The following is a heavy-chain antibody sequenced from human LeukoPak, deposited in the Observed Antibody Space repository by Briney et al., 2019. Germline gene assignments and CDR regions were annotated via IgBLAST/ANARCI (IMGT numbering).Heavy chain of an antibody. CDR2: IYYSGST. Sequence: PSETLSLTCTVSGGPISSSSYYWGWIRQPPGKGLEWIGSIYYSGSTYYNPSLKSRVTISVDTSKNQFSLKLSSVTAADTAVYYCARPLYCSGGSCYSPFDYWGQGTLVTVSS. V-gene: IGHV4-39*01. CDR1: GGPISSSSYY. D-gene: IGHD2-15*01. J-gene: IGHJ4*02. CDR3: ARPLYCSGGSCYSPFDY.